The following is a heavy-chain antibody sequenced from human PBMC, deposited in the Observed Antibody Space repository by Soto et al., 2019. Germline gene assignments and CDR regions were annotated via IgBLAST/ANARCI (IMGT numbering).Heavy chain of an antibody. CDR3: ARLITVAVVGWYFDL. J-gene: IGHJ2*01. Sequence: EVQLLESGGTLVQPGGSLRLSCTASGFAFSSYAMSWVRQAPGKGLEWVSALSGRDDNTYYADSVTGRFTISRDNSENTLYLQMDSLRAEDTAVYYCARLITVAVVGWYFDLWGRGTLVTVSS. CDR1: GFAFSSYA. CDR2: LSGRDDNT. D-gene: IGHD6-19*01. V-gene: IGHV3-23*01.